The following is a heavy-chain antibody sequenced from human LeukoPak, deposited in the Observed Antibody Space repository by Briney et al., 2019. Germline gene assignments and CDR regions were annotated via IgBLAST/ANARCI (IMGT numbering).Heavy chain of an antibody. Sequence: ASVKVSCKASGYTFSSYGISWVRQAPGQGLEWMGWISAYSGDTNYAQKFQGRVIMTTDTSTSTAYMELRSLRSDDTAVYYCARDPEFGELPFDYWGQGTLVTVSS. CDR3: ARDPEFGELPFDY. CDR2: ISAYSGDT. V-gene: IGHV1-18*04. CDR1: GYTFSSYG. J-gene: IGHJ4*02. D-gene: IGHD3-10*01.